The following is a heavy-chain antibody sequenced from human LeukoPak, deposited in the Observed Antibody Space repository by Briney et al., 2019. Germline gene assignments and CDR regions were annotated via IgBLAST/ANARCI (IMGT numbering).Heavy chain of an antibody. CDR1: GFTFSSYA. CDR3: AKYQPVGYCRSTSCYIDY. Sequence: PGGSLRLSCAASGFTFSSYAMSWVRQAPGKGLEWVSAIRDSGGSTYYADSVKGRFTISRDNSKNTLYLQMNSLRAEDTAVYYCAKYQPVGYCRSTSCYIDYWGQGTLVTVSS. V-gene: IGHV3-23*01. J-gene: IGHJ4*02. D-gene: IGHD2-2*02. CDR2: IRDSGGST.